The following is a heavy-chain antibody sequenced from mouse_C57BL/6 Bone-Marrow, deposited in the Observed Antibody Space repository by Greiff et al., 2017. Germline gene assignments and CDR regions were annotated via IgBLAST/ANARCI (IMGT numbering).Heavy chain of an antibody. CDR1: GYAFSSSW. V-gene: IGHV1-82*01. CDR2: IYPGDGDT. Sequence: VMLVESGPELVKPGASVKISCKASGYAFSSSWMNWVQQRPGKGLEWIGRIYPGDGDTNYNGKFKGKATLTADKSSSTAYMQLSSLTSEDSAVYVCARSKLLRYYFDYGGQGTTLTVSS. D-gene: IGHD1-1*01. J-gene: IGHJ2*01. CDR3: ARSKLLRYYFDY.